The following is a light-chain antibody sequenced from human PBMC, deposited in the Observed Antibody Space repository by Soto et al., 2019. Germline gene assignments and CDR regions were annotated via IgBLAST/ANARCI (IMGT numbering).Light chain of an antibody. CDR1: SSDVGAFNY. CDR3: CSYASGSTPHVV. V-gene: IGLV2-8*01. Sequence: QSALTQPPSASGSPGQSVTISCTGTSSDVGAFNYVSWYQQHPVKAPKLMIYEVSKRPSGVPDRFSGSKSGNTASLTVSGLQAEDEADYYCCSYASGSTPHVVFGGGTKLTVL. CDR2: EVS. J-gene: IGLJ2*01.